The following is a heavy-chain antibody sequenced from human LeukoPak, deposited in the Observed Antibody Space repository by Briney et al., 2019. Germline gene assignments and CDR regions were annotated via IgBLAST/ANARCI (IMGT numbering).Heavy chain of an antibody. J-gene: IGHJ6*02. CDR2: INHSGST. CDR1: GGSFSGYY. D-gene: IGHD5-18*01. Sequence: SETLSLTCAVYGGSFSGYYWSWIRQPPGKGLEWIGEINHSGSTNYNPSLKSRVTISVDTSKNQFSLKLGSVTAADTAVYYCASGSPSWIQLWYYGMDVWGQGTTVTVSS. CDR3: ASGSPSWIQLWYYGMDV. V-gene: IGHV4-34*01.